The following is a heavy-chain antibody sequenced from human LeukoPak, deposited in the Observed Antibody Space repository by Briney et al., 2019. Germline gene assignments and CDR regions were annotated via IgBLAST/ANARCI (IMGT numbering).Heavy chain of an antibody. J-gene: IGHJ5*02. CDR2: IHTSGTT. D-gene: IGHD3-16*01. CDR1: GDSMTSYY. CDR3: ARGDFYDGGGRNWFDP. V-gene: IGHV4-4*07. Sequence: SETLSLTCTVSGDSMTSYYWSFIRQPAGKGLEWIGRIHTSGTTYYNPSLKRRLMMSVDTSKNQFSLRLTSVTAADTAVYYCARGDFYDGGGRNWFDPWGQGTLVIVSS.